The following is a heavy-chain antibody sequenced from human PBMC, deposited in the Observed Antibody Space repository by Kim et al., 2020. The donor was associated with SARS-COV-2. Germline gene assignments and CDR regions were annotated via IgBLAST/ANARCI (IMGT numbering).Heavy chain of an antibody. J-gene: IGHJ4*02. CDR3: AKDGHSSGYYIDY. D-gene: IGHD3-22*01. Sequence: GGSLRLSCAASGFTFDDYTMHWVRQAPGKGLEWVSLISWDGGSTYYADSVKGRFTISRDNSKNSLYLQMNSLRTEDTALYYCAKDGHSSGYYIDYWGQGTLVTVSS. CDR2: ISWDGGST. V-gene: IGHV3-43*01. CDR1: GFTFDDYT.